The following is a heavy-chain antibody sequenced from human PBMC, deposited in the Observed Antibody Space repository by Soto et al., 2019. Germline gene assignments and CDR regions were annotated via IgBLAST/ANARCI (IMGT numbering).Heavy chain of an antibody. CDR3: ARDANYYYGSGSYSRYYYYGMDV. CDR1: GFTFSSYG. Sequence: GGSLRLSCAASGFTFSSYGMHWVRQAPGKGLEWVAVIWYDGSNKYYADSVKGRFTISRDNSKNTLYLQMNSLRAEDTAVYYCARDANYYYGSGSYSRYYYYGMDVWGQGTTVTVSS. V-gene: IGHV3-33*01. J-gene: IGHJ6*02. CDR2: IWYDGSNK. D-gene: IGHD3-10*01.